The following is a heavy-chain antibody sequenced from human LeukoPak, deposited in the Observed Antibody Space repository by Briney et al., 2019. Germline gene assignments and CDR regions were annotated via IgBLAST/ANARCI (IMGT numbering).Heavy chain of an antibody. V-gene: IGHV4-34*01. D-gene: IGHD4-11*01. CDR2: INHSGST. CDR1: GGSFSGYY. CDR3: ATFNDYNDAFDI. Sequence: ETLSLTCAVYGGSFSGYYWSWIRQPPGKGLEWIGEINHSGSTNYNPSLKSRVTISVDTSKNQFSLKLSSVTAADTAVYYCATFNDYNDAFDIWGQGTMVTVSS. J-gene: IGHJ3*02.